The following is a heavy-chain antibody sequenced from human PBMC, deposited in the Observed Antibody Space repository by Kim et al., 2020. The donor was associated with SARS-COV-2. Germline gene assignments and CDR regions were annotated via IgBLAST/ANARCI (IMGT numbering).Heavy chain of an antibody. CDR2: ITSNGDNT. CDR3: ARAPGADIVGMPGYFDY. CDR1: GFTFSSHA. J-gene: IGHJ4*02. Sequence: GGSLRLSCATSGFTFSSHAMHWVRQAPGKGLEYVSAITSNGDNTYHADSVKGRFTISRDNSKNTLYLQMGSLGPDDMAVYYCARAPGADIVGMPGYFDYWGQGFLVTVSS. V-gene: IGHV3-64*02. D-gene: IGHD5-12*01.